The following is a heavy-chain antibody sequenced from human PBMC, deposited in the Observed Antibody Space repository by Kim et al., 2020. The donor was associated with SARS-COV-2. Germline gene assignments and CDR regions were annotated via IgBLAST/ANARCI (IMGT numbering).Heavy chain of an antibody. D-gene: IGHD2-8*02. J-gene: IGHJ6*02. V-gene: IGHV3-23*01. Sequence: GGSLRLSCAASGFTFSSYAMSWVRQAPGKGLEWVSAISGSGGSTYYADSVKGRFTISRDNSKNTLYLQMNSLRAEDTAVYYCAKRLVELEIGGRYYYYGMDVWGQGTTVTVSS. CDR3: AKRLVELEIGGRYYYYGMDV. CDR1: GFTFSSYA. CDR2: ISGSGGST.